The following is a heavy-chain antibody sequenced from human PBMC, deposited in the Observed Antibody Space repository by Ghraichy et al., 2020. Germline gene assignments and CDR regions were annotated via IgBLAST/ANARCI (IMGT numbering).Heavy chain of an antibody. V-gene: IGHV6-1*01. Sequence: SQTLSLTCAIYGDSVSSNSVAWNWNRQSPSRGLEWLGRTYYWSKWYSDYAVSVKSRITINPDTSKNQFSLQLNSVTPEDTAVYYCARAGRVVRGELDYWGQGTLVTVSS. CDR3: ARAGRVVRGELDY. D-gene: IGHD3-10*01. CDR1: GDSVSSNSVA. J-gene: IGHJ4*02. CDR2: TYYWSKWYS.